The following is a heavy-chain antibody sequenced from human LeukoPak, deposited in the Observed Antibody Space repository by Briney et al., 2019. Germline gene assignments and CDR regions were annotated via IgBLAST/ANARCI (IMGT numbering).Heavy chain of an antibody. CDR3: ASGAYGYGGDAFDI. CDR2: INQDGSEK. D-gene: IGHD4-17*01. Sequence: GGSLRLSCAASGFTFTTYWMSWVRQAPGKVLEWVANINQDGSEKYYVDSVKGRFTISRDIAKNSLYLQMNSLRAEVTAVYYCASGAYGYGGDAFDIWGQGTMVTVSS. J-gene: IGHJ3*02. CDR1: GFTFTTYW. V-gene: IGHV3-7*01.